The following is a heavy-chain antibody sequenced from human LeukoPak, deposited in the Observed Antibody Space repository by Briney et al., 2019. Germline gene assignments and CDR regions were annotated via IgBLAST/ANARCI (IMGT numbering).Heavy chain of an antibody. CDR3: ARGRLPQDV. Sequence: SETLSLTCTVSGYSISSGYYWGWIRQPPGKGLEWIGSICHSGSTYYNPSLKSRVTISVDTSKNQFSLKLSSVTAADTAVYYCARGRLPQDVWGNGTTVTVSS. V-gene: IGHV4-38-2*02. J-gene: IGHJ6*04. CDR1: GYSISSGYY. CDR2: ICHSGST. D-gene: IGHD5-18*01.